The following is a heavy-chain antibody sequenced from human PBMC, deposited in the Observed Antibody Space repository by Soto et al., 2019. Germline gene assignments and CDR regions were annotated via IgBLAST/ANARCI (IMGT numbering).Heavy chain of an antibody. V-gene: IGHV1-2*04. J-gene: IGHJ6*03. D-gene: IGHD5-12*01. Sequence: QVQLVQSGAEVRKPGASVTVSCRSSGDSFNDYYIHWVRQAPGQGFEWMGWINPNGGVTKYAQKCQFWVSMTRDTSIRTVYMQLSRLRSDDTAVYYCEGESGGATATLGYYYFYMDVLGTGTTVTVSS. CDR3: EGESGGATATLGYYYFYMDV. CDR2: INPNGGVT. CDR1: GDSFNDYY.